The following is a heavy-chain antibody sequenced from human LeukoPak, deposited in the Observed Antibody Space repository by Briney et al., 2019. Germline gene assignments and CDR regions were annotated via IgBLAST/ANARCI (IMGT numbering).Heavy chain of an antibody. CDR1: GASINSYF. J-gene: IGHJ6*03. CDR2: IYYTGTT. V-gene: IGHV4-59*01. Sequence: SETLSLTCSVSGASINSYFWNWVRQAPGKGLEWLGYIYYTGTTDYNPPLKSRVTMSVDMSKNQYSLNLRSVTAADTAVYYCARSRGGGYNYFYMDVWGKGTTVTVSS. CDR3: ARSRGGGYNYFYMDV. D-gene: IGHD5-24*01.